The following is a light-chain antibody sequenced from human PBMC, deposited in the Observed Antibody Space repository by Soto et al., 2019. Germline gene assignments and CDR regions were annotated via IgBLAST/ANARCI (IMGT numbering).Light chain of an antibody. CDR2: AAS. V-gene: IGKV3-20*01. J-gene: IGKJ3*01. Sequence: EIVLTQSPGTLSLSPGERATLSCRASQTVSGNSLAWYQQKPGQAPRLLIYAASNRATDTPDRFSGSGSATDFTLAISRLEPEDFAVYYCRQYGSSPQTFGPGTKVDI. CDR3: RQYGSSPQT. CDR1: QTVSGNS.